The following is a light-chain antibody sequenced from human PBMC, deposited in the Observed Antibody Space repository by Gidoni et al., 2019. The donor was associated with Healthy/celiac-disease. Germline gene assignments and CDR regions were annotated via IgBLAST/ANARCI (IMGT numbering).Light chain of an antibody. Sequence: QSALTQPASVPGSPGQSIPISCTGTSSDVGGYNYVSWYQQHPGKAPKLMIYEVSNRPSGVSNRFSGSKSGNTASLTISGLQAEDEADYYCSSYTSSSTFYVFGTGTKVTVL. CDR3: SSYTSSSTFYV. J-gene: IGLJ1*01. CDR1: SSDVGGYNY. V-gene: IGLV2-14*01. CDR2: EVS.